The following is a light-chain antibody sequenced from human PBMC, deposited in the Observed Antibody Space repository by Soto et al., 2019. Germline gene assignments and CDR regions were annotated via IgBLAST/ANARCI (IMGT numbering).Light chain of an antibody. J-gene: IGKJ4*01. V-gene: IGKV3-20*01. CDR1: QSVPNNF. CDR3: QQADSFPLT. CDR2: GAS. Sequence: IVLTQSPGTVSLSPGERVTLSCRASQSVPNNFLAWYQQKLGQPPRLLIFGASSRATGIPDRFSGSGSGTDFTLSIRRLEPEDSATYYCQQADSFPLTFGGGTKVEI.